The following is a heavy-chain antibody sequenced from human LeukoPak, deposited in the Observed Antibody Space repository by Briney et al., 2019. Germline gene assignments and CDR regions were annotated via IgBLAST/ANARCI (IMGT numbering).Heavy chain of an antibody. V-gene: IGHV4-59*08. J-gene: IGHJ4*02. CDR1: GASITSLC. CDR2: IYFSGRT. CDR3: ASTGYCTGGSRYSNYFDD. D-gene: IGHD2-15*01. Sequence: SETHSPICPVSGASITSLCWSWIRQPPGKGLEWIGYIYFSGRTNYNPSLKSRVTVSLDTTKNQVSLKLSSVSAADTAVYYCASTGYCTGGSRYSNYFDDWGQVILVTVSS.